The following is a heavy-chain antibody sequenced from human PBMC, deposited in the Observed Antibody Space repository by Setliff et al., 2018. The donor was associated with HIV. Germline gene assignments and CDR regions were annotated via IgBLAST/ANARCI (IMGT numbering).Heavy chain of an antibody. CDR3: ARRHDSSASFFDF. V-gene: IGHV4-34*01. D-gene: IGHD3-22*01. Sequence: SETLSLTCTVYGGSFSGYYWNWIRQPPGKGLEGIGEKHHSGSSNYNPSLKSRVTMLVDASKNQFSLKLSSLTAADTAVYYCARRHDSSASFFDFWGQGTLVTVSS. J-gene: IGHJ4*02. CDR1: GGSFSGYY. CDR2: KHHSGSS.